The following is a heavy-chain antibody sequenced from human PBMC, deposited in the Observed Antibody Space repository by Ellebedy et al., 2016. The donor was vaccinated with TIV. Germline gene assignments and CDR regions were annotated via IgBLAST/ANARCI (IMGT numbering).Heavy chain of an antibody. D-gene: IGHD6-19*01. CDR2: INHSGST. J-gene: IGHJ5*02. V-gene: IGHV4-39*07. CDR1: GGSISSGGYY. CDR3: ARGCSVAGTFSGTNWFDP. Sequence: SETLSLXXTVSGGSISSGGYYWSWIRQPPGKGLEWIGEINHSGSTNYNPSLKSRVTISVDTSKNQFSLKLSSVTAADTAVYYCARGCSVAGTFSGTNWFDPWGQGTLVTVSS.